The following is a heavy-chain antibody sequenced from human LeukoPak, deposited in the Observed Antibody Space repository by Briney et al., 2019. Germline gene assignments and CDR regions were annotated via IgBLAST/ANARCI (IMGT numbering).Heavy chain of an antibody. D-gene: IGHD2-2*01. CDR1: GYTFTSYD. CDR2: MNPNSGNT. J-gene: IGHJ5*02. CDR3: ARVTRRGYCSSTSCRYNWFDP. V-gene: IGHV1-8*01. Sequence: ASEKVSCKASGYTFTSYDINWVRQATGQGLEWMGWMNPNSGNTGYAQKFQGRVTMTRNTSISTAYMELSSLRSEDTAVYYCARVTRRGYCSSTSCRYNWFDPWGQGTLVTVSS.